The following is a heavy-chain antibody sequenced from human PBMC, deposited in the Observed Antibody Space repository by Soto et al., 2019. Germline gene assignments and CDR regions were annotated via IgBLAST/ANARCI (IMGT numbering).Heavy chain of an antibody. CDR2: IXYXGXX. D-gene: IGHD4-4*01. Sequence: SEPRSLTCTVSGASIDDDCWTWIRQSPGKGLEWIGNIXYXGXXXYXXSLQSRVTITRDVSKNQFSLSLTSVTASDTAVYYCARAPSSNLVCDKWGQGTMVTVSS. CDR1: GASIDDDC. V-gene: IGHV4-59*01. J-gene: IGHJ3*01. CDR3: ARAPSSNLVCDK.